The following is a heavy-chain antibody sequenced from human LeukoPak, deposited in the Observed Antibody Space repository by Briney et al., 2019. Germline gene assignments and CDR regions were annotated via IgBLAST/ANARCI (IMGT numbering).Heavy chain of an antibody. J-gene: IGHJ4*02. D-gene: IGHD6-19*01. CDR3: ARGYSSGWYFDY. Sequence: PGGSLRLXCAASGFTFSSYSMNWVRQAPGKGLEWVSSISSSSSYIYYADSVKGRFTISRDNAKNSLYLQMNSLRAEDTAVYYCARGYSSGWYFDYWGQGTLVTVSS. CDR1: GFTFSSYS. V-gene: IGHV3-21*01. CDR2: ISSSSSYI.